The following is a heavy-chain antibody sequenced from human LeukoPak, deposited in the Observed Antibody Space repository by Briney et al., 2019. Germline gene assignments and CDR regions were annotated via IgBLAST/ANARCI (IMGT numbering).Heavy chain of an antibody. CDR1: GYTFTGYY. J-gene: IGHJ5*02. D-gene: IGHD6-6*01. CDR2: INPKSGGT. Sequence: ASVKVSCKASGYTFTGYYMHWLRQAPGQGLEGMGCINPKSGGTNYAQKFQGRVTMTRDTSISTAYMELSRLSSDDTAVYYCARDLGSIAARPIPQRTHWFDPWGQGTLVTVSS. CDR3: ARDLGSIAARPIPQRTHWFDP. V-gene: IGHV1-2*02.